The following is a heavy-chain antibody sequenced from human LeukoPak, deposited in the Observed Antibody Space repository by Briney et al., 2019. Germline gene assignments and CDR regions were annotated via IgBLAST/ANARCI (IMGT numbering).Heavy chain of an antibody. CDR2: INPNSGGT. V-gene: IGHV1-2*04. CDR3: ATYSSSWYYFDY. Sequence: ASVKVSCKASGYAFTGYYMHWVRQAPGQGLGWMGWINPNSGGTNYAQKFQCWVTMTRDTSISTAYMELSRLRSDDTAVYYCATYSSSWYYFDYWGQGTLVTVSS. D-gene: IGHD6-13*01. CDR1: GYAFTGYY. J-gene: IGHJ4*02.